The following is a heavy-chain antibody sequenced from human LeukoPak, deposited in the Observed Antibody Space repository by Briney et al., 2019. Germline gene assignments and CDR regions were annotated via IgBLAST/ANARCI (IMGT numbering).Heavy chain of an antibody. Sequence: PSGTLSLTCAVSGGSIKSNNWWSWVRLPPGKGLEWIGEVYHSGSTHYNPSLESRVTVSVDKSKNRFSLDLSSVTAADTAVYYCARFCNGPGRLSGYYCAIDVWGQGTTVTVSS. CDR2: VYHSGST. D-gene: IGHD3-3*01. CDR1: GGSIKSNNW. CDR3: ARFCNGPGRLSGYYCAIDV. V-gene: IGHV4-4*02. J-gene: IGHJ6*02.